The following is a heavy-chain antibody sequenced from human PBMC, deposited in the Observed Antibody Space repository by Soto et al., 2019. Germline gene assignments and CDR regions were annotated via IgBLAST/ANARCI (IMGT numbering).Heavy chain of an antibody. V-gene: IGHV1-2*04. CDR2: INPNSGGT. D-gene: IGHD2-2*01. CDR3: ARDRAVVVPAALSGDAFDI. Sequence: ASVKVSCKASGYTFTGYYMQWVRQAPGQGLEWMGWINPNSGGTNYAQKFQGWVTMTRDTSISTAYMELSRLRSDDTAVYYCARDRAVVVPAALSGDAFDIWGQGTMVTVSS. J-gene: IGHJ3*02. CDR1: GYTFTGYY.